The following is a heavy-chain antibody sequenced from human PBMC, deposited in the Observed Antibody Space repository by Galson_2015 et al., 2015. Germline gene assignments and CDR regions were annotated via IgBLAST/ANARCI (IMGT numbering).Heavy chain of an antibody. V-gene: IGHV3-11*01. J-gene: IGHJ6*02. CDR3: TRDRGCSGGSCYEPYYYGMDV. D-gene: IGHD2-15*01. Sequence: SLRLSCAASGFTFSDYYMSWIRQAPGKGLEWVSYTNTGGSTTYFADSVKGRFTISRDNAKNSLYLQMNSPRAEDTAVYYCTRDRGCSGGSCYEPYYYGMDVWGQGTTVTVSS. CDR2: TNTGGSTT. CDR1: GFTFSDYY.